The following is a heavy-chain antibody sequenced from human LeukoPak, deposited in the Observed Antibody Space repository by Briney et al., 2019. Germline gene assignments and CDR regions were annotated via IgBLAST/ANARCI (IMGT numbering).Heavy chain of an antibody. CDR3: ARVGGVGC. D-gene: IGHD6-19*01. Sequence: SETLSLTCAVYGGSFSGYYWSWIRQPPGKGLEWIGEINHSGSTNYNPSLKSRVTISVDTSKNQFSLKLSSVTAADTAVYYCARVGGVGCWGQGTPVTVSS. V-gene: IGHV4-34*01. CDR1: GGSFSGYY. J-gene: IGHJ4*02. CDR2: INHSGST.